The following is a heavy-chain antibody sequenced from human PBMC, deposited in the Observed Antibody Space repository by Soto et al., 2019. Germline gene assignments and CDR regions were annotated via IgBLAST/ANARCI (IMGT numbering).Heavy chain of an antibody. J-gene: IGHJ4*02. V-gene: IGHV3-33*01. CDR3: ARESIVGGLVDF. D-gene: IGHD1-26*01. Sequence: QVQLVESGGGVVQPGKSLRLSCVASGFNFGNYGMQWVRQAPGKGLEWVAIILYDASNQYYADSVKGRFTISRDNSKNTLYLQMDILRAEDMAMYYCARESIVGGLVDFWGQGTLVAVSS. CDR2: ILYDASNQ. CDR1: GFNFGNYG.